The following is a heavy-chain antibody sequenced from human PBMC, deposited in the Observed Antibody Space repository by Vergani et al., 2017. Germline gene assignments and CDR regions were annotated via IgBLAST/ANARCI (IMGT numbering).Heavy chain of an antibody. CDR1: GFTFSSYS. CDR3: ARVSDYSYVDY. CDR2: ISSSSSTI. V-gene: IGHV3-48*01. Sequence: EVQLVESGGGLVQPGGSLRLSCAASGFTFSSYSMNWVRQAPGKGLEWVSYISSSSSTIYYADSVKGRFTISRDNSKNTLYLQMNSLRAEDTAVYYCARVSDYSYVDYWGQGTLVTVSS. D-gene: IGHD5-18*01. J-gene: IGHJ4*02.